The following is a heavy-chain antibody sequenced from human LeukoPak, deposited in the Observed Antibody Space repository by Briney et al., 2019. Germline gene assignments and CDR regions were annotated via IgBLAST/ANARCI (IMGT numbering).Heavy chain of an antibody. Sequence: SETLSLTCAVYGGSFSGYYWSWIRQPPGKGLEWIGEINHSGSTNYNPSLKSRVTISVDTSKNQFSLKLSSVTAADTAVYYCARPPHRIAAAGPQVNVWGKGTTVTVSS. CDR3: ARPPHRIAAAGPQVNV. J-gene: IGHJ6*04. V-gene: IGHV4-34*01. D-gene: IGHD6-13*01. CDR1: GGSFSGYY. CDR2: INHSGST.